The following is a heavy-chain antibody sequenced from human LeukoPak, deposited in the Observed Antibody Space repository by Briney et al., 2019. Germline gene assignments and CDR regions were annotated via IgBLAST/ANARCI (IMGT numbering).Heavy chain of an antibody. D-gene: IGHD3-16*02. Sequence: SETLSLTCTVSGGSISSSSYYWGWIRQPPGKGLEWIGEINHSGSTNYNPSLKSRVTISVDTSKNQFSLKLSSVTAADTAVYYCARGRLDYVWGSYRPYYFDYWGQGTLVTVSS. J-gene: IGHJ4*02. CDR2: INHSGST. CDR3: ARGRLDYVWGSYRPYYFDY. V-gene: IGHV4-39*07. CDR1: GGSISSSSYY.